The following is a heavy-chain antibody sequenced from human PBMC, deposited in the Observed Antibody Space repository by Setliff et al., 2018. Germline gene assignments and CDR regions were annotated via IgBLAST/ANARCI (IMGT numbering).Heavy chain of an antibody. V-gene: IGHV4-39*01. CDR1: GGSISSSSYY. CDR2: IYRNGNT. Sequence: SETLSLTCTVSGGSISSSSYYWGWIRQSPGEGLEWIGSIYRNGNTYYNPSLKSRVTISVDTSKNQLSLKLDSVTAADTAVYYCARQIDYGDFQYFDYWGQGTLVTVSS. CDR3: ARQIDYGDFQYFDY. J-gene: IGHJ4*02. D-gene: IGHD4-17*01.